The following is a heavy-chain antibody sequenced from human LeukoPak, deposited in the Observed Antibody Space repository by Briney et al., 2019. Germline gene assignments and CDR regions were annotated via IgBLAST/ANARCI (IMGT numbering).Heavy chain of an antibody. V-gene: IGHV4-39*01. D-gene: IGHD3-3*01. J-gene: IGHJ4*02. Sequence: PSETLSLTCTVSGGPISSSSYYWGWIRQPPGKGLEWIGSIYYSGSTYYNPSLKSRVTISVDTSKNQFSLKLSSVTAADTAVYYCARHKRGVFSRGFGVVDYWGQGTLVTVSS. CDR2: IYYSGST. CDR3: ARHKRGVFSRGFGVVDY. CDR1: GGPISSSSYY.